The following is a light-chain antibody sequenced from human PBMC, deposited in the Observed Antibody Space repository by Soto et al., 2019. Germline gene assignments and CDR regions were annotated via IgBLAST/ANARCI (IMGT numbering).Light chain of an antibody. CDR2: VAS. J-gene: IGKJ1*01. CDR3: QQSYTTPKT. Sequence: DIQMTQSPSSLSASVGDRVTITCRASQSISTFLNWYQQKAGKAPKLLIYVASTLQGGVPSRFSGSGSGTDFTLTISSLHPEDFATYYCQQSYTTPKTFGQGTKVDIK. V-gene: IGKV1-39*01. CDR1: QSISTF.